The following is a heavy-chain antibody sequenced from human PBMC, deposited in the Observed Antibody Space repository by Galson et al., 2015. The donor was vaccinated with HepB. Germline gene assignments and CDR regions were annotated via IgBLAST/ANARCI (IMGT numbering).Heavy chain of an antibody. CDR1: GFTLSNAW. CDR2: IKTRTDGGTT. CDR3: TATLGY. Sequence: SLRLSCAASGFTLSNAWMTWVRQAPGKGLEWIGLIKTRTDGGTTDYAAPVKGRFTISRDDSSNTLYLQMNSLKTEDTAVYYCTATLGYWGQGTLVTVSS. J-gene: IGHJ4*02. D-gene: IGHD3-16*01. V-gene: IGHV3-15*01.